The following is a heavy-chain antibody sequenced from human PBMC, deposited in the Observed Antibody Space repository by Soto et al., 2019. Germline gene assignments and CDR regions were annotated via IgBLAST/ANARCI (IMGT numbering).Heavy chain of an antibody. CDR1: GFTFSSYW. CDR2: IKQDGSEK. Sequence: GGSLRLSCAASGFTFSSYWMSWVRQAPGKGLEWVANIKQDGSEKYYVDSVKGRFTISRDNAKNSLYLQMNSLRAEDTAVYYCAREITYDFWSGYYPGGVDVWGKGTTVTVSS. D-gene: IGHD3-3*01. J-gene: IGHJ6*04. V-gene: IGHV3-7*01. CDR3: AREITYDFWSGYYPGGVDV.